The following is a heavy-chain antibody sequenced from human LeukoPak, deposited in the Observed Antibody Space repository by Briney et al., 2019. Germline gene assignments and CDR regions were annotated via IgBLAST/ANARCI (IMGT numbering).Heavy chain of an antibody. CDR3: ARVGLAATIDY. D-gene: IGHD2-15*01. Sequence: SETLSLTCTVSGGSISSGSYYWSWIRQPAGKGLEWIGRIYTSGSTNYNPSLKSRVTISVDTSKNQFSLKLSSVTAADTAVYYCARVGLAATIDYWGQGTLVTVSS. V-gene: IGHV4-61*02. CDR2: IYTSGST. CDR1: GGSISSGSYY. J-gene: IGHJ4*02.